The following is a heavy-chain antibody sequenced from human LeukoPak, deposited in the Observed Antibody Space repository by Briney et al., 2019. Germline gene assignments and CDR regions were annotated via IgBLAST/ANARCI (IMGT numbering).Heavy chain of an antibody. J-gene: IGHJ4*02. CDR3: ARAGAYYDILTGYLDPYYFDY. Sequence: ASVKVSCKASGYTFTGYYMHWVRQAPGQGLGWMGWINPSSGGTNYAQKFQGRVTMTRDTSISTAYMELSRLRSDDTAVYYCARAGAYYDILTGYLDPYYFDYWGQGTLVTVSS. V-gene: IGHV1-2*02. CDR1: GYTFTGYY. D-gene: IGHD3-9*01. CDR2: INPSSGGT.